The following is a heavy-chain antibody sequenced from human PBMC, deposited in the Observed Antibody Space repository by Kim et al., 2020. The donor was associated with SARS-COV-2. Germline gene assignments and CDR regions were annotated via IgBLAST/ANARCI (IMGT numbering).Heavy chain of an antibody. CDR2: INTNTGNP. J-gene: IGHJ5*02. CDR1: GYTFTSYA. Sequence: ASVKVSCKASGYTFTSYAMNWVRQAPGQGLEWMGWINTNTGNPTYAQGFTGRFVFSLDTSVSTAYLQISSLKAEDTAVYYCARDPQYYYGSGSYEDWFDPWGQGTLVTVSS. CDR3: ARDPQYYYGSGSYEDWFDP. V-gene: IGHV7-4-1*02. D-gene: IGHD3-10*01.